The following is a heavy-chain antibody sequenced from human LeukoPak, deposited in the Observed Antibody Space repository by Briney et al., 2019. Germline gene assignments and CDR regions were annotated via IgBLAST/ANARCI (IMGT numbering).Heavy chain of an antibody. CDR1: GFTVSSNY. CDR2: IFSGGST. Sequence: GGSLRLSCAASGFTVSSNYMSWVRQAPGTGLEWVSLIFSGGSTYYADSVKGRFTISRQNSKNTAYLQMNSLRAEDTAVYYCARESRVEMGAFDIWGQGTMVTVSS. D-gene: IGHD5-24*01. J-gene: IGHJ3*02. CDR3: ARESRVEMGAFDI. V-gene: IGHV3-53*04.